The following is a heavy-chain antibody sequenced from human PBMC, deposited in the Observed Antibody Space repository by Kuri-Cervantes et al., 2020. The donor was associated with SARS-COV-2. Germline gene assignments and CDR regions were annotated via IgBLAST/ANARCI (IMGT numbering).Heavy chain of an antibody. CDR3: ARGGPQFTMIVVALSSEYFDY. J-gene: IGHJ4*02. V-gene: IGHV3-74*01. CDR1: GFTSSSYW. Sequence: GGSLRLSCAASGFTSSSYWMHWVRQAPGKGLVWVSRINSDGSSTSYADSVKGRFTISRGNAKNTLYLQMNSLRAEDTAVYYCARGGPQFTMIVVALSSEYFDYWGQGTLVTVSS. D-gene: IGHD3-22*01. CDR2: INSDGSST.